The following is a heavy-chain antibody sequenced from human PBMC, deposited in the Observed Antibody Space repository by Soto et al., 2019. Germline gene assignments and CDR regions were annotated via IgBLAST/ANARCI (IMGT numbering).Heavy chain of an antibody. Sequence: EVQLLESGGGLVQPGGSLRLSCAASGFSFSDYVMSWVRQAPGEGLEWVSGVSGGGISTYYADSVKGRFTISRDNYKNTLYLQMSCVRADDTAVYYCAKDLRYSSGRGWFDPWGQGTLVTVSS. J-gene: IGHJ5*02. CDR2: VSGGGIST. CDR1: GFSFSDYV. CDR3: AKDLRYSSGRGWFDP. V-gene: IGHV3-23*01. D-gene: IGHD6-19*01.